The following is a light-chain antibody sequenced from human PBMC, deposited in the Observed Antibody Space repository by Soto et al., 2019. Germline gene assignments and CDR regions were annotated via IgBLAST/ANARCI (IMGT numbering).Light chain of an antibody. CDR2: YAS. J-gene: IGKJ4*01. V-gene: IGKV1D-13*01. Sequence: AIQLTQSPSSLAASVGDRVTISCRARQGISSALAWYQQQPGTAPKLLIYYASSLESGVPPRFSGSGSGTHFALTISSLQPEDFATYYCHQFNNYQLTFGGPNKVAIK. CDR3: HQFNNYQLT. CDR1: QGISSA.